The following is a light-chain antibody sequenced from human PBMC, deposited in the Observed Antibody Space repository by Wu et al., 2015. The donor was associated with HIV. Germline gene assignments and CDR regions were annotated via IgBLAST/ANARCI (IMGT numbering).Light chain of an antibody. CDR3: QKYNTAPWT. Sequence: YQQKPGNLLSPRSMLHPLCNQGSRSRFSGSGSGTDFTLTISSLQPEDVATYYCQKYNTAPWTFGQGTKVEMK. J-gene: IGKJ1*01. CDR2: LHP. V-gene: IGKV1-27*01.